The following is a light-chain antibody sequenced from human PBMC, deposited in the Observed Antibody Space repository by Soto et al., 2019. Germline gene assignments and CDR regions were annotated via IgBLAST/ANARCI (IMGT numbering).Light chain of an antibody. V-gene: IGKV3-20*01. CDR2: GAS. Sequence: EIVLTQSPGTLSLSPGERATLSCRASHSISSTYLAWYQQKPGQAPRLLIYGASSRATGIPDRFSGSVSGTDFTITINRLESVHFAVYYCQQNGSSTPYTFGQRNKLEIK. CDR3: QQNGSSTPYT. CDR1: HSISSTY. J-gene: IGKJ2*01.